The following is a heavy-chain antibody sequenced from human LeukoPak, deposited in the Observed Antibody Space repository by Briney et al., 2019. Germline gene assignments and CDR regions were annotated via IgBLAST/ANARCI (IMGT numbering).Heavy chain of an antibody. J-gene: IGHJ4*02. CDR2: IYYSGST. CDR3: ARAIPDYGSGSYYADY. D-gene: IGHD3-10*01. Sequence: SQTLSLTCTVSGGSISSGDYYWSWIRQPPGKGLEWIGYIYYSGSTYYNPSLKSRVTISVDKSKNQFSLKLSSVTAADTAVYYCARAIPDYGSGSYYADYWGQGTLVTVSS. V-gene: IGHV4-30-4*01. CDR1: GGSISSGDYY.